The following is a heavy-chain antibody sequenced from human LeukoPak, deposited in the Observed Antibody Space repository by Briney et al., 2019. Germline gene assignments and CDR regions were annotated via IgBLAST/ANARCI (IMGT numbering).Heavy chain of an antibody. J-gene: IGHJ4*02. D-gene: IGHD1-26*01. CDR3: ARARGWEPNFDY. Sequence: ASVKVSCKASGYTFTSYAMHWVRQAPGQRLEWMGWINAGNGNTKYSQEFQGRVTITRDTSASTAYMELSSLRSEDMAVYYCARARGWEPNFDYWGQGTLVTVSS. V-gene: IGHV1-3*03. CDR1: GYTFTSYA. CDR2: INAGNGNT.